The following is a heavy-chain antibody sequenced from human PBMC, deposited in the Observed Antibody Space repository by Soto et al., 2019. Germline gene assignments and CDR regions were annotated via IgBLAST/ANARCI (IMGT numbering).Heavy chain of an antibody. CDR2: INPNSGGT. CDR3: AKDRVSEHNSGWPQGH. D-gene: IGHD6-19*01. V-gene: IGHV1-2*02. J-gene: IGHJ4*02. CDR1: GYTFTGCY. Sequence: ASVKVSCKASGYTFTGCYMHWVRQAPGQGLEWMGWINPNSGGTNYAQKFQGRVTMTRDTSISTAYMELSRLRSDDTAVYYCAKDRVSEHNSGWPQGHWGQGTLVTVSS.